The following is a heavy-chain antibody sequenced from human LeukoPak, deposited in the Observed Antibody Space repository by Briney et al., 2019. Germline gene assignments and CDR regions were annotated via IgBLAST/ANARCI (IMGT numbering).Heavy chain of an antibody. CDR3: ARALEGDYYYYYYGMDV. CDR2: INPNSGGT. J-gene: IGHJ6*02. Sequence: GASVKVSCKASGYTFTDYYMHWVRQAPGQGLEWMGWINPNSGGTSYAQKFQGRVTMTRDTSTSTVYMELSSLRSEDTAVYYCARALEGDYYYYYYGMDVWGQGTTVTVSS. V-gene: IGHV1-2*02. CDR1: GYTFTDYY. D-gene: IGHD2-21*02.